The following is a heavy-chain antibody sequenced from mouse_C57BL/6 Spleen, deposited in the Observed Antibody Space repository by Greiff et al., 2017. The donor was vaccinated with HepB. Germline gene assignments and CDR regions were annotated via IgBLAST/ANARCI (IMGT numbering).Heavy chain of an antibody. CDR1: GYTFTDYY. CDR3: ARDGDAGAMDY. CDR2: INPNNGGT. J-gene: IGHJ4*01. D-gene: IGHD2-13*01. Sequence: VQLQQSGPELVKPGASVKISCKASGYTFTDYYMNWVKQSHGKSLEWIGDINPNNGGTSYNQKFKGKATLTVDKSSSTAYMELRSLTSEDSAVYYCARDGDAGAMDYWGQGTSVTVSS. V-gene: IGHV1-26*01.